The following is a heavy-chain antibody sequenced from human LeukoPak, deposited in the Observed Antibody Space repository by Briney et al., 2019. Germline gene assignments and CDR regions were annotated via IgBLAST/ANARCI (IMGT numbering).Heavy chain of an antibody. J-gene: IGHJ4*02. CDR2: IDGDDDK. CDR3: ARISYDFWSGEGEY. V-gene: IGHV2-70*04. CDR1: GFSLSTSGMR. Sequence: SGPTLANPTQTLTLTCTFSGFSLSTSGMRVSWIRQPPGKALEWLARIDGDDDKFYSTSLKTRLTISKDTSKNQVVLTMTNMDPVDTATYYCARISYDFWSGEGEYWGQGTLVTVSS. D-gene: IGHD3-3*01.